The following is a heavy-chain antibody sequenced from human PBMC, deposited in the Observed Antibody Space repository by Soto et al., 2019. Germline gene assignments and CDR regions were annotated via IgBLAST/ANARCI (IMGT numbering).Heavy chain of an antibody. CDR2: IRTKVNSYAT. CDR3: TSLEGYCSGCTCYEEVPFEY. J-gene: IGHJ4*02. V-gene: IGHV3-73*01. Sequence: EVQLVESGGGLVQPGGSLKLSCAASGFTFSGSAMHWVRQASGKGLEWVGRIRTKVNSYATAYAASVKGRFTISRDDSKNTAYRQMNNLQTEYTAVYYCTSLEGYCSGCTCYEEVPFEYWGQGTLVTVSS. D-gene: IGHD2-15*01. CDR1: GFTFSGSA.